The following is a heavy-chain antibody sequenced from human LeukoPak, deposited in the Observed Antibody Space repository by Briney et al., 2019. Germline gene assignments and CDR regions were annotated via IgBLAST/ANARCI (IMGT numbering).Heavy chain of an antibody. CDR3: ARVGRAFDY. CDR2: IYHSGST. J-gene: IGHJ4*02. V-gene: IGHV4-4*02. CDR1: GCSNSSSNW. Sequence: GTLALNFAVSGCSNSSSNWWSWGRQPPGKGPEWIGEIYHSGSTNYNPSLKSRVTISVDKSKNQFSLKLSSVTAADTAVYYCARVGRAFDYWGQGTLVTVSS.